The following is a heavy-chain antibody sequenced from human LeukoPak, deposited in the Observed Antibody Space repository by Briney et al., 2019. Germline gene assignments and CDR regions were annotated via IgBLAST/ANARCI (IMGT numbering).Heavy chain of an antibody. Sequence: SETLSLTCAVYDGSFSGYYWSWIRQPPGKGLEWIGEINHSGSTNYNPSLKSRVTISVDTSKNQFSLKLSSVTAADTAVYYCARGLNRGYCSGGSCYNWFDPWGQGTLVTVSS. J-gene: IGHJ5*02. CDR1: DGSFSGYY. CDR3: ARGLNRGYCSGGSCYNWFDP. D-gene: IGHD2-15*01. CDR2: INHSGST. V-gene: IGHV4-34*01.